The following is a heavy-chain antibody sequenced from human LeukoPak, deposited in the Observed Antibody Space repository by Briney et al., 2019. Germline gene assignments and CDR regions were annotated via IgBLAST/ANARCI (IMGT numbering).Heavy chain of an antibody. D-gene: IGHD3-10*01. V-gene: IGHV4-59*01. CDR1: GGSISSYY. CDR2: IYYSGST. J-gene: IGHJ5*02. CDR3: ARGALTMVRGVIDWFDP. Sequence: SETLSLTCTVSGGSISSYYWSWIRQPPGKGLEWIGYIYYSGSTNYNPSLKSRVTISVDTSKNQFSLKLSSVTAADTAVYYCARGALTMVRGVIDWFDPWGQGTLVTVSS.